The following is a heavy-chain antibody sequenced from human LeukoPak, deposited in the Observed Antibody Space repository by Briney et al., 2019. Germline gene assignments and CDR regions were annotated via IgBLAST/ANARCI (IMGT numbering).Heavy chain of an antibody. Sequence: GGTLRLSYAASGFTFSDYYMSWIRQAPGKGLEWISYISGSGNTIYYADSVKGRFTISRDNAKNSLYLQMNSLRVEDTALNYCARERLWSRDGYNPFWGQGTLVTVSS. V-gene: IGHV3-11*04. D-gene: IGHD5-24*01. CDR1: GFTFSDYY. CDR3: ARERLWSRDGYNPF. J-gene: IGHJ4*02. CDR2: ISGSGNTI.